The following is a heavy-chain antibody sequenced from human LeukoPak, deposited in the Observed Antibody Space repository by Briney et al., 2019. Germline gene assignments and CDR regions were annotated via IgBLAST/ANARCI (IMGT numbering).Heavy chain of an antibody. V-gene: IGHV4-39*01. CDR1: GASISVSDYF. Sequence: SETLSLTCTVSGASISVSDYFWGWIRQPPGKGLEWIGSVYYSGTTYYSPSLKSRVTISVDTSKNQFSLKLHSVTAADTAVYYCARVYCSSTSCYGDYFDYWGQGTLVTVSS. D-gene: IGHD2-2*01. J-gene: IGHJ4*02. CDR3: ARVYCSSTSCYGDYFDY. CDR2: VYYSGTT.